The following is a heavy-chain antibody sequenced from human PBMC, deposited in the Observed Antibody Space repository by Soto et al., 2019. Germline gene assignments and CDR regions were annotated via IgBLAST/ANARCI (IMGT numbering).Heavy chain of an antibody. CDR3: ASGRDGSSWQYFDY. CDR2: IYYSGST. Sequence: PSETLSLTCTVSGGSISSYYWSWIRQPPGKGLEWIGYIYYSGSTNYNPSLKSRVTISVDTSKNQFSLKLSSVTAADTAVYYCASGRDGSSWQYFDYWGRGTLVTVSA. D-gene: IGHD6-13*01. J-gene: IGHJ4*02. CDR1: GGSISSYY. V-gene: IGHV4-59*01.